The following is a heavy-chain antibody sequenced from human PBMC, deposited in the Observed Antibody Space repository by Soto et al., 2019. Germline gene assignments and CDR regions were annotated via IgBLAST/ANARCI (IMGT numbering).Heavy chain of an antibody. CDR2: VTHSGTA. Sequence: SETLSLTCAVSGASISSGGHSWSWIRQPPGKGLEWIGYVTHSGTAYSIPSLNGRLTLSVDSSQTQFSLKLTSVTAADSAFYYCARIHWAQSSLDYWGRGILVTVSS. J-gene: IGHJ4*02. V-gene: IGHV4-30-2*01. D-gene: IGHD6-19*01. CDR3: ARIHWAQSSLDY. CDR1: GASISSGGHS.